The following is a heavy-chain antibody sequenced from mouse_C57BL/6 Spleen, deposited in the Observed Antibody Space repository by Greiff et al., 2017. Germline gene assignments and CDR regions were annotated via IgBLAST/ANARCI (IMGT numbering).Heavy chain of an antibody. V-gene: IGHV1-47*01. D-gene: IGHD4-1*01. CDR2: FHPYNDDT. CDR3: ARRANWEYFDY. CDR1: GYTFTTYP. Sequence: QVHVKQSGAELVKPGASVTMSCKASGYTFTTYPIEWMKQNHGKSLEWIGNFHPYNDDTKNNEKFKGKATLTVEKSSSTVYLELSRLTSDDSAVYYCARRANWEYFDYWGQGTTLTVSS. J-gene: IGHJ2*01.